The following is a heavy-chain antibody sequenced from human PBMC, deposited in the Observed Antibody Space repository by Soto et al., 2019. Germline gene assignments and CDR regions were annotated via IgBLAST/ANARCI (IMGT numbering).Heavy chain of an antibody. CDR2: ISSSSSYI. CDR3: ARVSPDCSGGSCPFDY. Sequence: GGSLRLSCAASGFTFSSYSMNWVRQAPGKGLEWVSSISSSSSYIYYADSVKGRFTISRDNAKNSLYLQMNSLRAEDTAVYYCARVSPDCSGGSCPFDYWGQGTLVTVSS. D-gene: IGHD2-15*01. V-gene: IGHV3-21*01. CDR1: GFTFSSYS. J-gene: IGHJ4*02.